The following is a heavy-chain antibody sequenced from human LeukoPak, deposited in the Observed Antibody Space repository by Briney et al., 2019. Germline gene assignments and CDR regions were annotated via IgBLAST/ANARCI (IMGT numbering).Heavy chain of an antibody. CDR2: IYTSGST. D-gene: IGHD1-1*01. V-gene: IGHV4-4*07. CDR3: ARAPLGSNWNYFDY. CDR1: GGSISSYY. Sequence: SETLSLTCTVAGGSISSYYWSWIRQPAGKGLEWIGRIYTSGSTNYNPSLKSRVTMSVDTSKNQFSLKLSSVTAADTAVYYCARAPLGSNWNYFDYWAREPWSPSPQ. J-gene: IGHJ4*02.